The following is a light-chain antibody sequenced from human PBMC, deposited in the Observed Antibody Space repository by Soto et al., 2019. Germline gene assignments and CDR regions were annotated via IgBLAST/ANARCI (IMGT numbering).Light chain of an antibody. CDR2: HAS. CDR1: QSVGSN. Sequence: EIVMTQSPATLSVSPGERATLSCRASQSVGSNLAWYQQNPGQAPRLLIYHASTRATGVPARFSGSGSGTEFTLTLSSLQSEDFAVYSCQQYTNWPPTFGQGTKVDIK. V-gene: IGKV3-15*01. CDR3: QQYTNWPPT. J-gene: IGKJ1*01.